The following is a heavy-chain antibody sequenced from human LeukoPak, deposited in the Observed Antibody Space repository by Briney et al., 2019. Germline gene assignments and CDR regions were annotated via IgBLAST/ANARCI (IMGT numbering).Heavy chain of an antibody. D-gene: IGHD3-22*01. V-gene: IGHV1-69*13. CDR1: GGTFSSYA. J-gene: IGHJ4*02. CDR3: ARRGADYDSSGYSDYYFDY. CDR2: IIPIFGTA. Sequence: ASVKVSCKASGGTFSSYAISWVRQAPGQGPEWMGGIIPIFGTANYAQKFQGRVTITADESTSTAYMELSSLRSEDTAVYYCARRGADYDSSGYSDYYFDYWGQGTLVTVSS.